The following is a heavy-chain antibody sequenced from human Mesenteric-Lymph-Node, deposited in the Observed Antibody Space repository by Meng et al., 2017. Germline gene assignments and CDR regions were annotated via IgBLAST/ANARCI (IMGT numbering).Heavy chain of an antibody. CDR3: ASIAVAGSWFDP. J-gene: IGHJ5*02. Sequence: VLLKHPSPCLLQHSEPLSLTCAVSGGSISSINGWTWVRQPTGKGLEWIGEIYHSGSTNYNPSLRSRLTISVDTSKNQFSLKLSSVTAADTAVYYCASIAVAGSWFDPWGQGTLVTVSS. CDR1: GGSISSING. D-gene: IGHD6-19*01. CDR2: IYHSGST. V-gene: IGHV4-4*02.